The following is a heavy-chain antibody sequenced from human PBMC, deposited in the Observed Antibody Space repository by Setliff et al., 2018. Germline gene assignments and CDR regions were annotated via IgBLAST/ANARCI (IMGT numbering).Heavy chain of an antibody. J-gene: IGHJ4*02. Sequence: PGGSLRLSCVASGFTFSRHWMSWVRQAPGKGLEWVANIKEDGSEKYYVDSVKGRFSISRDNAKNSLYLQMNSLRAEDTAVYYCARNIVPLNWGQGTLVTVSS. CDR1: GFTFSRHW. V-gene: IGHV3-7*01. D-gene: IGHD5-12*01. CDR3: ARNIVPLN. CDR2: IKEDGSEK.